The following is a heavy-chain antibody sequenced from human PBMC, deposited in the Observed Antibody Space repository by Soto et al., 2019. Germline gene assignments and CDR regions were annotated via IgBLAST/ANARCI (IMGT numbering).Heavy chain of an antibody. CDR3: AREGPYSSSWYPFDY. CDR2: ISSSGSTI. Sequence: GGSLRLSCAASGFTFSDYYMSWIRQAPGKGLEWVSYISSSGSTIYYADSVKGRFTISRDNAKNSLYLQMNSLRAEDTAVYYCAREGPYSSSWYPFDYWGQGTLVTVSS. V-gene: IGHV3-11*01. CDR1: GFTFSDYY. J-gene: IGHJ4*02. D-gene: IGHD6-13*01.